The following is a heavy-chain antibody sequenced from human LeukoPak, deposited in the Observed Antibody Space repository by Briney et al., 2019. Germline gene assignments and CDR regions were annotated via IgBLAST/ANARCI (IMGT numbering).Heavy chain of an antibody. D-gene: IGHD2-15*01. J-gene: IGHJ3*02. CDR2: IYYSGST. CDR1: GGSISSYY. Sequence: MPSETLSLTRTVSGGSISSYYWSWIRQPPGKGLEWIGYIYYSGSTNYNPSLKSRVTISVDTSKNQFSLNLSSVTAADTAVYYCARSSPIAGDAFDIWGQGTMVTVSS. V-gene: IGHV4-59*08. CDR3: ARSSPIAGDAFDI.